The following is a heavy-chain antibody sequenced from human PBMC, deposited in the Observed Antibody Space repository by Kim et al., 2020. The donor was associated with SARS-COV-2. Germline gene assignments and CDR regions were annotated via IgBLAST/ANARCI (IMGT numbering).Heavy chain of an antibody. D-gene: IGHD3-3*01. CDR3: ARGHWSGYGFDY. V-gene: IGHV4-34*01. J-gene: IGHJ4*02. CDR1: GGSFSGYY. Sequence: SETLSLTCAVYGGSFSGYYWSWIRQPPGKGLEWIGEINHSGSTNYNPSLKSRVTISVDTSKNQFSLKLSSVTAADTAVYYCARGHWSGYGFDYWGQGTLVTVSS. CDR2: INHSGST.